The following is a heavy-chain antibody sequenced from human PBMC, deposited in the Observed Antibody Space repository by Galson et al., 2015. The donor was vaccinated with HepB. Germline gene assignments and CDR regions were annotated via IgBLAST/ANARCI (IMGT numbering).Heavy chain of an antibody. J-gene: IGHJ2*01. CDR3: AGDQVRYCSSTSCYGRYFDL. V-gene: IGHV1-69*13. D-gene: IGHD2-2*01. CDR1: GGTFSSYA. Sequence: SVTVSCKASGGTFSSYAISWVRQAPGQGLEWMGGIIPIFGTANYAQKFQGRVTITADESTSTAYMELSSLRSEDTAVYYCAGDQVRYCSSTSCYGRYFDLWGRGTLVTVSS. CDR2: IIPIFGTA.